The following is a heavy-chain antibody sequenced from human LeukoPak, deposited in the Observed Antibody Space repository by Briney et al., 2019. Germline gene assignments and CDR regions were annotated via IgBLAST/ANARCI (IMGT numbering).Heavy chain of an antibody. J-gene: IGHJ4*02. CDR3: ARDLGLYDYGGNIDY. CDR2: INGSSRTM. CDR1: GFTFSSYS. V-gene: IGHV3-48*04. Sequence: AGSLRLSCAASGFTFSSYSMRWIRQAPGKGLEWVSYINGSSRTMYYVDSVKGRFTTSRDNAKNSLYLQMSSLRAGDTAVYYCARDLGLYDYGGNIDYWGKGTLVTVSS. D-gene: IGHD4-23*01.